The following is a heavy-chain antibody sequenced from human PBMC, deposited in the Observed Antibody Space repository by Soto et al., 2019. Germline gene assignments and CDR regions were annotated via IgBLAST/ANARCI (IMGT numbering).Heavy chain of an antibody. CDR3: ARDPLYSSSWYYFDY. D-gene: IGHD6-13*01. CDR2: IYHSGST. Sequence: QVQLQESGPGLVKPSGTLSLTCAVSGGSISSSNWWSWVRQPPGKGLEWIGEIYHSGSTNYNPSLTSRVTISVDKSKNQFSLKLSSVTAADTAVYYCARDPLYSSSWYYFDYWGQGTLVTVSS. CDR1: GGSISSSNW. V-gene: IGHV4-4*02. J-gene: IGHJ4*02.